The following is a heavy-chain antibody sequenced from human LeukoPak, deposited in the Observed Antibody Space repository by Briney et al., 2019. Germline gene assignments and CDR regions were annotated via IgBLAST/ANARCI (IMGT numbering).Heavy chain of an antibody. V-gene: IGHV4-59*12. CDR2: ISYSGST. CDR3: ASGTTVTNFAY. Sequence: SETLSLTCTVPGGSISSYYWSWIRQPPGKGLEWIGYISYSGSTNYNPSLKSRVTISVDMSKNQFLLKLTSVTAADTAVYYCASGTTVTNFAYWGQGTLVTVSS. J-gene: IGHJ4*02. CDR1: GGSISSYY. D-gene: IGHD4-17*01.